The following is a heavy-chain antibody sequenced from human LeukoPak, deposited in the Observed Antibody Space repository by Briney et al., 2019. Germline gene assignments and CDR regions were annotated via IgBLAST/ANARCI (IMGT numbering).Heavy chain of an antibody. J-gene: IGHJ6*03. CDR3: ARGAKVAAAGIYYYYYMDV. V-gene: IGHV1-69*13. D-gene: IGHD6-13*01. CDR2: ILPIFGTA. Sequence: GASVKLSCNASGYTFTGYYMYWVRQAPGQGLEWMGGILPIFGTANYAQKFQGRVTITADESTSTAYMELSSLRSEDTAVYYCARGAKVAAAGIYYYYYMDVWGKGTTVTISS. CDR1: GYTFTGYY.